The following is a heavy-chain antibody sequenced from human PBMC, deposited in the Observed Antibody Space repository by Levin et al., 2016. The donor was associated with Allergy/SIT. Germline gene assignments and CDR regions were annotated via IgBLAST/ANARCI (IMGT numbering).Heavy chain of an antibody. D-gene: IGHD5-12*01. V-gene: IGHV3-23*01. CDR3: ARVYTGYDWEFYYYGMDV. J-gene: IGHJ6*02. CDR2: ISDSGGTT. Sequence: GESLKISCAASGFGFRSYVMTWVRQAPGKGLEWVSTISDSGGTTYYGDSVKGRFTVSRDNSKNTLYLNMNSLRAEDTAVYYCARVYTGYDWEFYYYGMDVWGQGTTVTVSS. CDR1: GFGFRSYV.